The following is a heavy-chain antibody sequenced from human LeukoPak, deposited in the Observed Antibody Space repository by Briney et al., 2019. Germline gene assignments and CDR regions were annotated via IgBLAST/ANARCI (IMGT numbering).Heavy chain of an antibody. D-gene: IGHD6-13*01. Sequence: GGSLRLSCAASGFTFSSYGMHWVRQAPGKGLEWVAVIWYDGSNKYYADSVKGRFTISRDNSKNTLYLQMNSLRAEDTAVYYCARDGYPFDSQGMDNWFDPWGQGTLVTVSS. V-gene: IGHV3-33*01. CDR3: ARDGYPFDSQGMDNWFDP. CDR1: GFTFSSYG. J-gene: IGHJ5*02. CDR2: IWYDGSNK.